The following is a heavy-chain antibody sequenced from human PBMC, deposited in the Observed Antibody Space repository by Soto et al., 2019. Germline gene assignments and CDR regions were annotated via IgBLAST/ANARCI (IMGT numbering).Heavy chain of an antibody. J-gene: IGHJ6*02. CDR2: IYHSGST. CDR3: ARTVTYYYGSGTLPHMDV. Sequence: SETLSLTCAVSGGSISSSNWWSWVRQPPGKGLEWIGEIYHSGSTNYNPSLKSRVTISVDKSKNQFSLKLSSVTAADTAVYYCARTVTYYYGSGTLPHMDVWGQGTTVTVSS. D-gene: IGHD3-10*01. V-gene: IGHV4-4*02. CDR1: GGSISSSNW.